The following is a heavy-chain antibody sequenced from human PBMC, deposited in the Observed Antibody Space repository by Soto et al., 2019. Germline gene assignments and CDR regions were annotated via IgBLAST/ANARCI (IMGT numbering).Heavy chain of an antibody. J-gene: IGHJ4*02. CDR1: GGTFSSYA. CDR3: ASKYYYDSSGYYHYFDY. D-gene: IGHD3-22*01. V-gene: IGHV1-69*13. CDR2: IIPIFGTA. Sequence: SVKVSCKASGGTFSSYAISWVRQAPGQGLEWMGGIIPIFGTANYAQKFQGRVTITADESTSTAYMELSSLRSEDTAVYYCASKYYYDSSGYYHYFDYWGQGTLVTVSS.